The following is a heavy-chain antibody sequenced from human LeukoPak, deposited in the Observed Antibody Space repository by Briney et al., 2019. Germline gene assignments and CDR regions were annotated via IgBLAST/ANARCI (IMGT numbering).Heavy chain of an antibody. V-gene: IGHV1-18*01. CDR3: ARDPDSSGYYYRDY. D-gene: IGHD3-22*01. J-gene: IGHJ4*02. Sequence: ASVKVSCKASGYTFTSYGISWVRQAPGQGLEWMGWISAYYGNTNYAQKLQGRVTMTTDTSTSTAYMELRSLRSDDTAVYYCARDPDSSGYYYRDYWGQGTLVTVSS. CDR1: GYTFTSYG. CDR2: ISAYYGNT.